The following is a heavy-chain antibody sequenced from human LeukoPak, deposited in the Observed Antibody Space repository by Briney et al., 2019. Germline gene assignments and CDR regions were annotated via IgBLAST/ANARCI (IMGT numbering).Heavy chain of an antibody. CDR3: AKDRLGYCSGGSCYNPYY. V-gene: IGHV3-30*18. J-gene: IGHJ4*02. CDR2: ISYDGSNK. D-gene: IGHD2-15*01. Sequence: GGSLRLSCAASGFTFSSYGMHWVRQAPGKGLEWVAVISYDGSNKYYADSVKGRFTISRDNSKNTLYLQMNSLRAEDTAVYYCAKDRLGYCSGGSCYNPYYWGQGTLVTVSS. CDR1: GFTFSSYG.